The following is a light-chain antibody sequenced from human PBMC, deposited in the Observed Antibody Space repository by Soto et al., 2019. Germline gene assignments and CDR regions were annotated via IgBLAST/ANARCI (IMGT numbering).Light chain of an antibody. V-gene: IGLV2-8*01. CDR3: SSHAGRKEV. Sequence: QSALTQPPSASGSPGQSVTISCTGTSSDIGGYNYVSWYQQHPGKAPKLMIYEVTKRPSGVPDRFSGSKSGNTASLTVSGLQAEDEADYYCSSHAGRKEVFGGGTKVTVL. CDR1: SSDIGGYNY. CDR2: EVT. J-gene: IGLJ2*01.